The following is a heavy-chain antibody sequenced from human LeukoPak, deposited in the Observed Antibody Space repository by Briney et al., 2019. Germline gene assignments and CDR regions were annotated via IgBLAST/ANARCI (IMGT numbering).Heavy chain of an antibody. D-gene: IGHD6-13*01. CDR2: IYSGGST. V-gene: IGHV3-66*01. CDR1: GFTVSSNY. J-gene: IGHJ4*02. CDR3: ARALYSSSWWTYYFDY. Sequence: GGSLRLSCAASGFTVSSNYMSWVRQAPGKGLEWVSVIYSGGSTYYADSVKGRFTISRDNSKNTLYLQMNSLGAEDTAVYYCARALYSSSWWTYYFDYWGQGTLVTVSS.